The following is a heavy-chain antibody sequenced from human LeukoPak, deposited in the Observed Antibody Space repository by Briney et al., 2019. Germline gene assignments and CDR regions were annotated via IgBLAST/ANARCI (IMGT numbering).Heavy chain of an antibody. V-gene: IGHV3-48*03. D-gene: IGHD3-9*01. CDR3: ARAPGAHYDILTGYYSDYYYYGMDV. Sequence: VGSLRLSCAASGFTPSIDEIYWGPEAPGTGLGWVSYISSIVGTICYAGSVKGRSIIVRDTAQTSLYLQMTSLRAEDTTVYYCARAPGAHYDILTGYYSDYYYYGMDVWGKGTTVTVSS. CDR1: GFTPSIDE. CDR2: ISSIVGTI. J-gene: IGHJ6*04.